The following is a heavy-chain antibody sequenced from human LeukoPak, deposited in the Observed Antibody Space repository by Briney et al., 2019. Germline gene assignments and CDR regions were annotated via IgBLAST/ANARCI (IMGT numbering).Heavy chain of an antibody. CDR3: ARGYCTNAVCSLGPTQA. V-gene: IGHV4-39*07. J-gene: IGHJ4*02. CDR2: IYSSGST. D-gene: IGHD2-8*01. CDR1: GGSISSSSDY. Sequence: SETLSLTCTVSGGSISSSSDYWGWIRQPPGKGLEWIGGIYSSGSTYYNPSLKSRVTISVDTSNNQFSLKLSSVTAADTAIYYCARGYCTNAVCSLGPTQAWGQGTLVTVSS.